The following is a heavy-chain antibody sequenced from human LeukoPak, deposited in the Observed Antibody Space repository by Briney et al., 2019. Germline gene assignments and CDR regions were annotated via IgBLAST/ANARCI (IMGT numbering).Heavy chain of an antibody. D-gene: IGHD3-16*01. V-gene: IGHV3-7*01. CDR3: ARDLDVVRLLGIMAYDAFDI. CDR1: GFTFNTYG. CDR2: IKQDGSDK. J-gene: IGHJ3*02. Sequence: GGSLRLSCAASGFTFNTYGMNWFRQAPGKGLEWVANIKQDGSDKYYVDSVEGRFTISRDNAKNTLYLQMNSLRAEDTAVYYCARDLDVVRLLGIMAYDAFDIWGQGTMVTVSS.